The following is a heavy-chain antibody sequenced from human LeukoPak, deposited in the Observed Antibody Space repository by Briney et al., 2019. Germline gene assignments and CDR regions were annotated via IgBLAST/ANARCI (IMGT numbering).Heavy chain of an antibody. CDR1: GFTFADHA. CDR2: IRGNAYGGTT. D-gene: IGHD3-10*01. Sequence: PGGSLRLSCTASGFTFADHAMSWVRQAPGKGLEWVGFIRGNAYGGTTEYAASVQGRFTISRHDSTSIAYLQMNSLKTADTAVYYCARVRGIEEFDYWGQGTLVTVSS. J-gene: IGHJ4*02. V-gene: IGHV3-49*04. CDR3: ARVRGIEEFDY.